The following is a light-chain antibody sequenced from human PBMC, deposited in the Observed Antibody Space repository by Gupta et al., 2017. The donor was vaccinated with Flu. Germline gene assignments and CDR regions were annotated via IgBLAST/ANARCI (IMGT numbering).Light chain of an antibody. J-gene: IGKJ1*01. V-gene: IGKV3-15*01. CDR1: QSVGSS. Sequence: ETVMTQSPATLSVSPGERATLSCRASQSVGSSLAWYQQKPGQAPRLLIYGASTRATGIPARFSGSGSGTEFTLTISSLQSEDFAVYSCQQYDNWPRTFGQGTKVEIK. CDR3: QQYDNWPRT. CDR2: GAS.